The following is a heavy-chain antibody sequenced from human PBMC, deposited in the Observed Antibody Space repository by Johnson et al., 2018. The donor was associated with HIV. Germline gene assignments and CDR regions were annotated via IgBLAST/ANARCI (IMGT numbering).Heavy chain of an antibody. CDR3: TTDGRIPVAHHDAFDV. V-gene: IGHV3-15*01. D-gene: IGHD6-19*01. CDR2: IKSKTDGGTT. J-gene: IGHJ3*01. CDR1: GFTFSNAW. Sequence: VLLVESGGGLVKPGGSLRLSCAASGFTFSNAWMSWVRQAPGRGLEWVGRIKSKTDGGTTDYAAPVKGRFTISRDDSKNTLYLQMNSLKTEDTAVYYCTTDGRIPVAHHDAFDVWGQGTMVTVSS.